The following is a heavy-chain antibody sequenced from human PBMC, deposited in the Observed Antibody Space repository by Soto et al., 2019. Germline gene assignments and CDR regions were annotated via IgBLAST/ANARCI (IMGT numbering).Heavy chain of an antibody. CDR3: ARDPHEFWTSYWFDP. V-gene: IGHV1-18*01. CDR1: GYTFNTYG. CDR2: ISAYDGKT. Sequence: RASVKVSCKTSGYTFNTYGINWVRQAPGQGLELMGWISAYDGKTTYAEKVQGRVTLTTDTSTSTAYMELRSLRSDDTAIYSCARDPHEFWTSYWFDPWGQGTPVTVSS. J-gene: IGHJ5*02. D-gene: IGHD3-3*01.